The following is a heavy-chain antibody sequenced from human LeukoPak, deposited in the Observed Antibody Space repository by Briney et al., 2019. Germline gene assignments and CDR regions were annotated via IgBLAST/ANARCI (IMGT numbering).Heavy chain of an antibody. Sequence: GRSLRLPCAASGFTFSSYAMHWVRQAPGKGLEWVAVISYDGSNKYYADSVKGRFTISRDNSKNTLYLQMNGLRAEDTAVYYCARDQGGGKIDPWGQGTLVTVSS. CDR3: ARDQGGGKIDP. CDR1: GFTFSSYA. D-gene: IGHD4-23*01. J-gene: IGHJ5*02. V-gene: IGHV3-30-3*01. CDR2: ISYDGSNK.